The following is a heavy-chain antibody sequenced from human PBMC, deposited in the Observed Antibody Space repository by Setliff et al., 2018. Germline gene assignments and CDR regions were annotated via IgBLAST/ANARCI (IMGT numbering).Heavy chain of an antibody. CDR3: RFWDGSYKNDH. CDR2: INHSGST. J-gene: IGHJ4*02. D-gene: IGHD3-3*01. CDR1: GDSLSDYY. V-gene: IGHV4-34*01. Sequence: PSETLSLTCAVYGDSLSDYYWSWIRQPPGKGLEWIVEINHSGSTNYSPSLKSRVTISVDMSKNQLSLKLSSVTAADTAAYYCRFWDGSYKNDHWGQGTLVTVSS.